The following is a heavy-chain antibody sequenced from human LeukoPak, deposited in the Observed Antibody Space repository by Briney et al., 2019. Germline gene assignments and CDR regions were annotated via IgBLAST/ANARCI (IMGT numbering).Heavy chain of an antibody. CDR3: ARHHRPRLSWFDP. Sequence: PSETLSLTCTVSDGSMSSYYWSWIRQPPGEGLEWIGYIFYRGSTNYNPSLKKRVTISVHTSKNHFSLKLRSVTAADTAVYYCARHHRPRLSWFDPWGQGTLVTVSP. CDR1: DGSMSSYY. D-gene: IGHD2/OR15-2a*01. J-gene: IGHJ5*02. CDR2: IFYRGST. V-gene: IGHV4-59*08.